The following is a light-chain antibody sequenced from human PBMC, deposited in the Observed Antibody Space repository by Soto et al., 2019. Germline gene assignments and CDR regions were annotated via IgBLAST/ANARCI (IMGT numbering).Light chain of an antibody. CDR2: KAS. Sequence: DIQMTQSPSTLSASVGDRVTITCRASTDINTLLAWYPQNPWEAPKVLMYKASTLENGVPSRFSGSGSRTESTLTISSLQPEDVATYYCQHYVTDPSFGQGTKLEIK. CDR1: TDINTL. V-gene: IGKV1-5*03. CDR3: QHYVTDPS. J-gene: IGKJ2*01.